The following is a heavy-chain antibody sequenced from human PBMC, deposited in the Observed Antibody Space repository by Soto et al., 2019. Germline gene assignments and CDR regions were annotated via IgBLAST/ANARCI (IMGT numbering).Heavy chain of an antibody. V-gene: IGHV3-30*18. CDR1: GFTFSNYG. CDR2: ISSDGSNK. D-gene: IGHD6-13*01. J-gene: IGHJ4*01. CDR3: AKGYSSSWLGYLDY. Sequence: QVQLVESGGGVVQPGRSLRLSCAASGFTFSNYGIHWVRQAPGKGLEWVAVISSDGSNKYFADSVKGRFSISRDNSRNTLYLQMNSLRAEDSAVYYCAKGYSSSWLGYLDYWGHGALVTVSS.